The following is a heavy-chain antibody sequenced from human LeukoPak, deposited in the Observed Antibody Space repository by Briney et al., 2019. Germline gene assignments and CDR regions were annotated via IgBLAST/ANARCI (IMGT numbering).Heavy chain of an antibody. D-gene: IGHD3-10*01. CDR2: IYHSGST. CDR1: GDSIDSGGYS. J-gene: IGHJ4*02. CDR3: ASTQYSGSGVYDLFFDS. Sequence: SETLSLTCAVSGDSIDSGGYSWSWLRQPPRKGLEWLGYIYHSGSTYYNPSLSSRVTMSGDRSKNQFSLKLNSVTAADTAVYFCASTQYSGSGVYDLFFDSWGQGTLVTVSS. V-gene: IGHV4-30-2*01.